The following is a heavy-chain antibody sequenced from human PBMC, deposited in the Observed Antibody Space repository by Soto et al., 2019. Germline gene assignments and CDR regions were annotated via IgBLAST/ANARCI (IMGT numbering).Heavy chain of an antibody. J-gene: IGHJ4*02. CDR1: GYTFTSFG. Sequence: ASVKVSCKASGYTFTSFGISWVRQAPGQGLEWMGWISTYNGNTQFAQKFQGRVTISVDTSKNQVSLKLYSVTAADTAVYYCATADGFGVVTPFFEYWGQGILVTVSS. CDR3: ATADGFGVVTPFFEY. V-gene: IGHV1-18*01. D-gene: IGHD3-3*01. CDR2: ISTYNGNT.